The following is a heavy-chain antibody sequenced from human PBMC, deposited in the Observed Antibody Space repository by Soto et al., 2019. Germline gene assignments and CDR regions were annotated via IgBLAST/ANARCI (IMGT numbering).Heavy chain of an antibody. CDR3: TRDDVHCSGGSCSGVHMDV. D-gene: IGHD2-15*01. CDR2: IQSGGRT. J-gene: IGHJ6*03. V-gene: IGHV3-66*01. Sequence: EVQLVESGGGLVQPGGSLRLSCAASGFTVSSKYMSWVRQAPGKGLEWVSLIQSGGRTYYAGSVKGRFTISRDNSENTLVLQMNSLIVEDTAVYDCTRDDVHCSGGSCSGVHMDVWGNGTTVTV. CDR1: GFTVSSKY.